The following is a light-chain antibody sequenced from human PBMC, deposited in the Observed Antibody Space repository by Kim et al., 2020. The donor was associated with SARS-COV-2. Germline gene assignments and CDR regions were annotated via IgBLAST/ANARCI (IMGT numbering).Light chain of an antibody. Sequence: LSLCERDRVTRSCSASQSVNSSLAWYQHTPGQPPRLLIYDASMRDTGIPARFSGSGSGTDFTLTISSLAPEDFAVYYCQQRGNWTFGQGTKVDIK. CDR2: DAS. CDR1: QSVNSS. V-gene: IGKV3-11*01. J-gene: IGKJ1*01. CDR3: QQRGNWT.